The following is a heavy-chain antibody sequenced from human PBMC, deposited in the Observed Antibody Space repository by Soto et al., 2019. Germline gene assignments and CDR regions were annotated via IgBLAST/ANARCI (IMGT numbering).Heavy chain of an antibody. CDR2: IIPIFGTA. D-gene: IGHD2-2*01. CDR3: ARDIVVVPAANYYGMDV. V-gene: IGHV1-69*13. CDR1: GRTFSSYA. Sequence: SEKVPCKASGRTFSSYAISWVRQAPGQGLEWMGGIIPIFGTANYAQKFQGRVTITADESTSTAYMELSSLRSDDTAVYYCARDIVVVPAANYYGMDVWGQGTTVTVSS. J-gene: IGHJ6*02.